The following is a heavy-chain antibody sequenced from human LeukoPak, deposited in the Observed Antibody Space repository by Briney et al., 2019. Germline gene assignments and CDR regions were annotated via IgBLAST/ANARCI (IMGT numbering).Heavy chain of an antibody. CDR3: ARAWMVRDQVDY. Sequence: GASVKVSCKASGYTFTGYYMYWVRQAPGQGLEWMGWINPNSGGTNYAQKFQGRVTMTRDTSISTAYMELSRLRSDDTAVYYCARAWMVRDQVDYWGQGTLVTVSS. V-gene: IGHV1-2*02. CDR1: GYTFTGYY. D-gene: IGHD3-10*01. CDR2: INPNSGGT. J-gene: IGHJ4*02.